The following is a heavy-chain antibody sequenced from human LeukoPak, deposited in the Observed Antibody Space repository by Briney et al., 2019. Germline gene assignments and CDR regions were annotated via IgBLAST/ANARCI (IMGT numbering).Heavy chain of an antibody. CDR3: ARNPYYYDSSGYPRKYYFDY. J-gene: IGHJ4*02. D-gene: IGHD3-22*01. CDR2: IYYSGNT. Sequence: PSETLSLTCTVSGGSISSYYWSWIRQPPGKGLEWIGYIYYSGNTNYNPSLKSRVTISVDTSKNQFSLKLSSVTAADTAVYYCARNPYYYDSSGYPRKYYFDYWGQGTLVTVSS. V-gene: IGHV4-59*01. CDR1: GGSISSYY.